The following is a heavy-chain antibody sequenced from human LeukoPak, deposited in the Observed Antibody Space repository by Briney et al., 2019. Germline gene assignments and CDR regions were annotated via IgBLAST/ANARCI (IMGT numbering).Heavy chain of an antibody. Sequence: PGGSLRLPCAVSGFTFSSYAMHWVRQAPGKGLEWVAHIRNDGSVKYYADSVKGRFTISRDNSKNTLYVQMNSLRGEDTAVYHCVKVGSDYDFDQWGQGTLVTVSS. J-gene: IGHJ4*02. D-gene: IGHD4-17*01. CDR3: VKVGSDYDFDQ. V-gene: IGHV3-30*02. CDR1: GFTFSSYA. CDR2: IRNDGSVK.